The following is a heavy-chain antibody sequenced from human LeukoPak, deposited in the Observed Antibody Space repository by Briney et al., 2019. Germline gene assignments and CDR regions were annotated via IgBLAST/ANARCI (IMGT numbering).Heavy chain of an antibody. CDR1: GYTFTVYY. J-gene: IGHJ4*02. CDR3: ARKDAGPSSLDY. V-gene: IGHV1-2*02. Sequence: ASVKVSCKASGYTFTVYYIHWVRQAPGQGLEWMGWVNSDSGATNYEQKFQGRVTMTRDTSINTVYLELSSLTSDDTAIYYCARKDAGPSSLDYWGQGTLVTVSS. CDR2: VNSDSGAT.